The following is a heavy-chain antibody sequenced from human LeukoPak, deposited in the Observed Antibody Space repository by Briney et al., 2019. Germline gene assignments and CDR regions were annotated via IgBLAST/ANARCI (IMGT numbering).Heavy chain of an antibody. D-gene: IGHD1-26*01. V-gene: IGHV3-23*01. CDR3: ARGWYSGSSGLDY. CDR1: GFTFSSYA. J-gene: IGHJ4*02. CDR2: ISGSGGST. Sequence: QPGGSLRLSCAASGFTFSSYAMSWVRQAPGKGLEWVSAISGSGGSTYYADSVKGRFTISRDNAKNSLYLQMNSLRAEDTAVYYCARGWYSGSSGLDYWGQGTLVTVSS.